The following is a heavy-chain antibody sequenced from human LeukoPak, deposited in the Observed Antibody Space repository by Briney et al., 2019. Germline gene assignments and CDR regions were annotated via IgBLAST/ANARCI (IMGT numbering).Heavy chain of an antibody. D-gene: IGHD6-13*01. V-gene: IGHV4-39*01. J-gene: IGHJ6*02. CDR3: ARQGPEVSHIAAAGTGGYYYYGMDV. CDR2: IYYSGST. Sequence: SETLSLTCTVSGGSISSSSYYWGWIRQPPGKGLEWIGSIYYSGSTYYNPSLKSRVTISVDTSKNQFSLKLSSVTAADTAVYYCARQGPEVSHIAAAGTGGYYYYGMDVWGQGTTVTVSS. CDR1: GGSISSSSYY.